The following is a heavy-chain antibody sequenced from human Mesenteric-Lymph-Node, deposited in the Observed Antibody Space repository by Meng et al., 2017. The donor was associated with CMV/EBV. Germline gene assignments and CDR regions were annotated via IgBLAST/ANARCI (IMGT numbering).Heavy chain of an antibody. CDR1: GFTFGYYE. CDR2: IRGSGSDT. J-gene: IGHJ4*02. V-gene: IGHV3-48*03. Sequence: GGSLRLSCAASGFTFGYYEMNWVRQAPGKGLEWVAYIRGSGSDTYYADSVKGRFTISRDNAKNSLYLQMNSLRAADTAVYYCAKVKSGSYGVVDSWGQGTLVTVSS. D-gene: IGHD1-26*01. CDR3: AKVKSGSYGVVDS.